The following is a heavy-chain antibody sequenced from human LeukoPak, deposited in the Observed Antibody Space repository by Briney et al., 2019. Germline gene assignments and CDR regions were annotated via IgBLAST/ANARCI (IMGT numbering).Heavy chain of an antibody. CDR2: ISSSSYI. CDR1: GFTFSSYS. V-gene: IGHV3-21*01. D-gene: IGHD3-9*01. Sequence: GGSLRLSCAASGFTFSSYSMNWVRQAPGKGLGWVSSISSSSYIYYADSVKGRFTISRDNAKNSLYLQMNSLRAEDTAVYYCARVDILTGPFDYWGQGTLVTVSS. J-gene: IGHJ4*02. CDR3: ARVDILTGPFDY.